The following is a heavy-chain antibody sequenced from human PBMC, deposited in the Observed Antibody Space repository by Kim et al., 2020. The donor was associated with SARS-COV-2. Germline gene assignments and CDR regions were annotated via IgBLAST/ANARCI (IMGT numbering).Heavy chain of an antibody. J-gene: IGHJ4*02. CDR2: ISSSSSTI. D-gene: IGHD3-22*01. V-gene: IGHV3-48*02. Sequence: GGSLRLSCAASGFTFSSYSMNWVRQAPGKGLEWVSYISSSSSTIYYADSVKGRFTISRDNAKNSLYLQMNSLRDEDTAVYYCARDIDSSGYYLRGFDYWGQGTLVTVSS. CDR1: GFTFSSYS. CDR3: ARDIDSSGYYLRGFDY.